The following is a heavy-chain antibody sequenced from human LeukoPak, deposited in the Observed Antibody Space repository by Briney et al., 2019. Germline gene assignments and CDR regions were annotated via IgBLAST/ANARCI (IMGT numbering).Heavy chain of an antibody. V-gene: IGHV3-15*01. CDR1: GFTFSNAW. CDR3: TSRVGATPVGY. D-gene: IGHD1-26*01. CDR2: IKSKTDGGTT. Sequence: GGSLRLSCAASGFTFSNAWMSWVRQAPGKGLEWVGRIKSKTDGGTTDYAAPVKGRFTISRDDSKNTLYLQMNSLKTEDAAVYYCTSRVGATPVGYWGQGTLVTVSS. J-gene: IGHJ4*02.